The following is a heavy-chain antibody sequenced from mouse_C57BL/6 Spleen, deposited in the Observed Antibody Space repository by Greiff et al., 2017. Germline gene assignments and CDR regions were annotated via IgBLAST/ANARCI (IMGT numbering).Heavy chain of an antibody. CDR1: GYTFTDYE. D-gene: IGHD2-3*01. Sequence: QVQLQQSGAELVRPGASVTLSCKASGYTFTDYEMHWVKQTPVHGLEWIGAIDPETGGTAYNQKFKGKAILTADKSSSTAYMELRSLTSEDSAVYYWTRSIYDGYPAWFAYWGQGTLVTVSA. J-gene: IGHJ3*01. CDR3: TRSIYDGYPAWFAY. CDR2: IDPETGGT. V-gene: IGHV1-15*01.